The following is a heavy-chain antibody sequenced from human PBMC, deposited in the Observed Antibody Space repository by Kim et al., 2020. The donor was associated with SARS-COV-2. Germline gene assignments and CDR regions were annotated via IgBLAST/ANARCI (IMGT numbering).Heavy chain of an antibody. CDR1: GFTVSSNY. J-gene: IGHJ6*02. CDR2: IYSGGST. CDR3: AREGYYDSITPFMDV. Sequence: GGSLRLSCAASGFTVSSNYMSWVRQAPGKGLEWGSVIYSGGSTYYADSVKGRFTISRDNSKNTLYLQMNSLRAEDTAVYYCAREGYYDSITPFMDVWGQGTTVTVSS. D-gene: IGHD3-16*01. V-gene: IGHV3-53*01.